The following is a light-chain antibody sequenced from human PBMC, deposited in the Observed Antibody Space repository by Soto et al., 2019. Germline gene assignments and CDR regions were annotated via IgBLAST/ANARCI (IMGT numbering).Light chain of an antibody. Sequence: QSALTQPPSVSGSPGQSVTISCTGSSNDVASNYRVSWYQQPPGTAPKLVIYGATNRPSGVPDRFSGSRSGNTASLTISGLQAEDEADYFCISYTDSSAYVFGTGTKVTVL. CDR2: GAT. CDR3: ISYTDSSAYV. V-gene: IGLV2-18*02. J-gene: IGLJ1*01. CDR1: SNDVASNYR.